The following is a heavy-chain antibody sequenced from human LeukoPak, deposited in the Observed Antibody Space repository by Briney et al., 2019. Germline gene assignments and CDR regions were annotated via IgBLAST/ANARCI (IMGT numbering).Heavy chain of an antibody. CDR1: GGSISSGGYY. Sequence: SETLSLTCTVSGGSISSGGYYWSWIRQPPGKGLEWIGYIYHSGSTYYNPSLKSRVTKSVDRSKNQFSLKLSSVTAADTAVYYCARVGYCSSTSCYNFDYWGQGTLVTVSS. V-gene: IGHV4-30-2*01. CDR3: ARVGYCSSTSCYNFDY. CDR2: IYHSGST. D-gene: IGHD2-2*01. J-gene: IGHJ4*02.